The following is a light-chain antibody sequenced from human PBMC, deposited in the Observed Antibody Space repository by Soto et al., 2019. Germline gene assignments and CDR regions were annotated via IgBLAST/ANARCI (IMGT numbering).Light chain of an antibody. CDR1: SSDGGGYRY. CDR2: EVS. CDR3: NSYSSGTAPYV. V-gene: IGLV2-14*01. J-gene: IGLJ1*01. Sequence: QSALTQPASVSGSPGQSITISCTGTSSDGGGYRYVSWFQQHPGKAPKVIIYEVSNRPSGVSSRFSGSKSGNTASLTISGLQAEDEADYYCNSYSSGTAPYVFGTGTKLTVL.